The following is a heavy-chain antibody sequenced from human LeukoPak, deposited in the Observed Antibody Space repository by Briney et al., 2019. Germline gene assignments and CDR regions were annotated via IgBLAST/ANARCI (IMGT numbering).Heavy chain of an antibody. J-gene: IGHJ5*02. CDR1: GFTFNDYG. CDR2: LNWNGSAT. Sequence: PGGSLRLSCATSGFTFNDYGMGWVRQAPGKGLEWVSGLNWNGSATTYADSVKGRFTISRDNTENSLYLQINSLRAEDTAFYYCARVAVGGNWFDTWGQGTLVTVSS. V-gene: IGHV3-20*04. D-gene: IGHD6-19*01. CDR3: ARVAVGGNWFDT.